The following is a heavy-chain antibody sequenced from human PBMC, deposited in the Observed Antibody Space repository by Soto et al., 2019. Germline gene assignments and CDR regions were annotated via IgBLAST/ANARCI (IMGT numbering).Heavy chain of an antibody. V-gene: IGHV1-18*01. CDR3: ARERGNYKYFDY. CDR1: GYTFTDYG. CDR2: VNTYKGNT. D-gene: IGHD3-16*01. J-gene: IGHJ4*02. Sequence: QVQLVQSGAEVKKPGASVKVSCKASGYTFTDYGFTWVRQAPGQGLEWMGWVNTYKGNTNYAQNFQCRVTMTTDTSTNTAYMELRGLRSDDTALYYCARERGNYKYFDYWGQGTLVAVSS.